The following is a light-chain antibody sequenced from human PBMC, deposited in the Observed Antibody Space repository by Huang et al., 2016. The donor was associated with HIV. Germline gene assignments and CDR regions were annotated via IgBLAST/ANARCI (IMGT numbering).Light chain of an antibody. CDR2: CAS. J-gene: IGKJ2*01. Sequence: EIVLTQSPGTLSLSPGERATLSCRASQSVSSSYLAWYQQKPGQAPKLRIYCASSRATGIPDRFSGSGSGTDFTLTISRLEPEDVAVYYCQQYGSSPETFGQGTKLEIK. CDR1: QSVSSSY. CDR3: QQYGSSPET. V-gene: IGKV3-20*01.